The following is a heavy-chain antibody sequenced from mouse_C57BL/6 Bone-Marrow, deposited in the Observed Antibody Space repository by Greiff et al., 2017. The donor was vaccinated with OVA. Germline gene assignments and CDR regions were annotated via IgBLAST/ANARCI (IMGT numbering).Heavy chain of an antibody. Sequence: EVKLVESVAELVRPGASVKLSCTASGFNIKNTYMHWVKQRPEQGLEWIGRIDPANGNTKYAPKFQGKATITADTSSNTAYLQLSSLTSEDTAIYYCARSPTTVVAPYYAMDYWGQGTSVTVSS. CDR1: GFNIKNTY. V-gene: IGHV14-3*01. CDR3: ARSPTTVVAPYYAMDY. CDR2: IDPANGNT. J-gene: IGHJ4*01. D-gene: IGHD1-1*01.